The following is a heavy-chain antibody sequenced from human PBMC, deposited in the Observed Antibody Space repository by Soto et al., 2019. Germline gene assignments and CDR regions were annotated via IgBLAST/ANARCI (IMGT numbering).Heavy chain of an antibody. CDR1: GFTFSSYA. J-gene: IGHJ5*02. CDR3: AKDPIPHPPGYSSSWLPNWFDP. CDR2: ISGSGGST. Sequence: GSLRLSCAASGFTFSSYAMSWVRQAPGKGLEWVSAISGSGGSTYYADSVKGRFTISRDNSKNTLYLQMNSLRAEDTAVYYCAKDPIPHPPGYSSSWLPNWFDPWGQGTLVTVSS. V-gene: IGHV3-23*01. D-gene: IGHD6-13*01.